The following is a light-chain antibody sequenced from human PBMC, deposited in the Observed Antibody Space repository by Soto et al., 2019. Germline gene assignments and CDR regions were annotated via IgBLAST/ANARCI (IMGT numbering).Light chain of an antibody. V-gene: IGKV1-33*01. Sequence: DIQMTQSPSALSASVGDRVTITCQASQDISDVLNWYQQQPGKAPKVLIYDASKLQTGVPSRFSGRGSGKDFTFTISSRQPDDSGTYYCQQFYDLPITFGQETRLEIK. J-gene: IGKJ5*01. CDR1: QDISDV. CDR3: QQFYDLPIT. CDR2: DAS.